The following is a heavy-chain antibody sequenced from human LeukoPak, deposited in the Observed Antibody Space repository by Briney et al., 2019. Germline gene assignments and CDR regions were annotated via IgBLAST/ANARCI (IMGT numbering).Heavy chain of an antibody. V-gene: IGHV4-34*01. CDR1: GGSFSAYY. D-gene: IGHD3-16*01. J-gene: IGHJ4*02. CDR3: AGRLRGSYFDY. CDR2: INHRGST. Sequence: SETLSLTCAVYGGSFSAYYWSWIRQPPGKGLEWIGEINHRGSTNYNPSLKSRVTISVDTSKNQFSLKLSSVTAADTAVYYCAGRLRGSYFDYWGQGTLVTVSS.